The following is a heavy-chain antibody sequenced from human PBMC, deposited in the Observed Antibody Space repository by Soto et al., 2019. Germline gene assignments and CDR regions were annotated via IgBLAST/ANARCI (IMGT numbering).Heavy chain of an antibody. CDR3: ARGEESFPYFDY. CDR1: GGSISSSSYY. J-gene: IGHJ4*02. V-gene: IGHV4-39*01. CDR2: IYYSGST. Sequence: SETLSLTCTVSGGSISSSSYYWGWIRRPPGKGLEWIGSIYYSGSTYYNPSLKSRVTISVDTSKNQFSLKLSSVTAADTAVYYCARGEESFPYFDYWGQGTLVTVSS. D-gene: IGHD3-10*01.